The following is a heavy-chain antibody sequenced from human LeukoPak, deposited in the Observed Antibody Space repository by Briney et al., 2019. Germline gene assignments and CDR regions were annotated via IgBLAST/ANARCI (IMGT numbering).Heavy chain of an antibody. CDR3: ARDLSSGWYNFDY. CDR1: GFTFSSYG. V-gene: IGHV3-21*01. CDR2: ISSSSSYI. Sequence: PGGSLRLSCAASGFTFSSYGMHWVRQAPGKGLEWVSSISSSSSYIYYADSVKGRFTISRDNAKNSLYLQMNSLRAEDTAVYYCARDLSSGWYNFDYWDQGTLVTVSS. D-gene: IGHD6-19*01. J-gene: IGHJ4*02.